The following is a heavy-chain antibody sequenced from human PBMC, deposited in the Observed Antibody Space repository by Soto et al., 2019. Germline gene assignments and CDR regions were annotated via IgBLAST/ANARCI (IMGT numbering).Heavy chain of an antibody. CDR3: ARGEGWAYYYYYGMDV. CDR1: GYTFTSYA. Sequence: ASVKVSCKASGYTFTSYAMHWVRQAPGQRLEWMGWINAGNGNTKYSQKFQGRVTITRDTSASTAYMELSSLRSEDTAVYYCARGEGWAYYYYYGMDVWGQGTTVTVSS. D-gene: IGHD1-26*01. J-gene: IGHJ6*02. CDR2: INAGNGNT. V-gene: IGHV1-3*01.